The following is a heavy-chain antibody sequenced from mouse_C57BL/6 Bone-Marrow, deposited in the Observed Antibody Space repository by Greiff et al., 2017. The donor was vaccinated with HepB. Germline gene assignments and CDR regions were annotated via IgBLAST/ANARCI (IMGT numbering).Heavy chain of an antibody. CDR2: IHPHSGST. D-gene: IGHD1-1*01. J-gene: IGHJ2*01. Sequence: VQLQQPGAELVKPGASVKLSCKASGYTFTSYWMHWVKQRPGQGLEWIGMIHPHSGSTNYNEKFKSKATLTVDKSSSTAYMQLSSLTSEDSAVYYCARRYYGSSYDYWGQGTTLTVSS. V-gene: IGHV1-64*01. CDR1: GYTFTSYW. CDR3: ARRYYGSSYDY.